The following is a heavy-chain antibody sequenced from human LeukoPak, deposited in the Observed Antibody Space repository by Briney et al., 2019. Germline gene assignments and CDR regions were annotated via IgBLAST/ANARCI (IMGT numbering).Heavy chain of an antibody. J-gene: IGHJ3*02. D-gene: IGHD6-19*01. CDR3: ARAGSGFDAFDI. V-gene: IGHV1-46*02. CDR1: GYTFNNYY. CDR2: INPSGGGT. Sequence: ASVKVSCKASGYTFNNYYMYWVRQAPGQGLEWMGMINPSGGGTSYAQKFQGRVTMTRDTSTRTVYMGVSSLKPEDTAVYYCARAGSGFDAFDIWGQGTMVTVSS.